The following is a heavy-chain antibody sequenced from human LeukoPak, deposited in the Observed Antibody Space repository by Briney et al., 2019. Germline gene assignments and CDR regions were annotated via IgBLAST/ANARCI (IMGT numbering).Heavy chain of an antibody. V-gene: IGHV1-18*01. D-gene: IGHD6-13*01. CDR3: ARLSGYDEYPDY. Sequence: ASVKVSCKASGYIFSSYGISWVRQAPGQGLEWMGWISVYNGNTNYAQKLQGRVTTTTDTSTSTAYMELRSLRSDDTAVYYCARLSGYDEYPDYWGQGTLVTVSS. CDR1: GYIFSSYG. CDR2: ISVYNGNT. J-gene: IGHJ4*02.